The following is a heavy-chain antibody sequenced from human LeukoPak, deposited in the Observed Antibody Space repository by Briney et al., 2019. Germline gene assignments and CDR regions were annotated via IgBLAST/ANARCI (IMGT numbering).Heavy chain of an antibody. CDR1: GGSISSYY. CDR2: IYYSGST. J-gene: IGHJ4*02. V-gene: IGHV4-59*01. CDR3: ARVIRYSSGPLADY. D-gene: IGHD6-19*01. Sequence: SETLSLTCTVSGGSISSYYWSWIRQPPGKGLEWIGYIYYSGSTNYNPSLKSRVTISVDTSKNQFSLKLSSVTAADTAVYYCARVIRYSSGPLADYWGQGPLVTVSS.